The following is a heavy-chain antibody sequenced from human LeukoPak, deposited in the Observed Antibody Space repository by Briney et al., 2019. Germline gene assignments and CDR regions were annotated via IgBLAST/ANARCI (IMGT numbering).Heavy chain of an antibody. D-gene: IGHD6-6*01. V-gene: IGHV1-2*02. CDR2: IGPNSGGT. CDR3: ARSNIATRVGDNWFDP. Sequence: ASVKVSCKAPGYTFTGYYMHWVRQAPGQGLEWMGWIGPNSGGTNYAQNFQGRVTMTRDTSVSTAYMELSSLRSDDTAVYYCARSNIATRVGDNWFDPWGQGTLVTVSS. CDR1: GYTFTGYY. J-gene: IGHJ5*02.